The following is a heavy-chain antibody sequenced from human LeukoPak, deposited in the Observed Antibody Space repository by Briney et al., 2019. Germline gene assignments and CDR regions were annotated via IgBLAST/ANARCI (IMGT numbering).Heavy chain of an antibody. Sequence: SQTLSLTCAISGDSVSSKSASWNWIRQSPSRGLEWLGRTYSRSKWFNDYALSVKSRTAINPDTSKNQFSLHLTSVTPDDTAVYYCARGTGSLDYWGQGTLVTVSS. J-gene: IGHJ4*02. CDR1: GDSVSSKSAS. V-gene: IGHV6-1*01. CDR3: ARGTGSLDY. D-gene: IGHD1-26*01. CDR2: TYSRSKWFN.